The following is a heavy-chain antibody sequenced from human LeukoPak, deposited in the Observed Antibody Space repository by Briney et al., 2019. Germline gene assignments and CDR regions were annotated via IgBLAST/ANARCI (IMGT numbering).Heavy chain of an antibody. D-gene: IGHD6-13*01. Sequence: GGSLRLSCAASGFTVSSNYMSWVRQAPGKGLEWVSVIYSGGSTYYADSVKGRFTISRDNSKNTLYLQMNSLRAEDTAVYYCARDWVIAAATSRLHDAFDIWGQGTMVTVSS. V-gene: IGHV3-53*01. J-gene: IGHJ3*02. CDR2: IYSGGST. CDR1: GFTVSSNY. CDR3: ARDWVIAAATSRLHDAFDI.